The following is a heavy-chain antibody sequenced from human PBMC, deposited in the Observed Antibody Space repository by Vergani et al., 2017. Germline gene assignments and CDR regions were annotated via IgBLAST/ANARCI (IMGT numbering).Heavy chain of an antibody. CDR2: VDPEDGET. CDR3: ATPQTGTTGGMEV. Sequence: EVPLVQSGAAVKKPGATMKISCKVSGYTFTDHYMHWVKQVPGKGLEWMGLVDPEDGETIYAEKFKGRITIAVDTSTDTAHLELSSLRSEDTAVYYCATPQTGTTGGMEVWGQGTTVIVSS. J-gene: IGHJ6*02. D-gene: IGHD4-17*01. V-gene: IGHV1-69-2*01. CDR1: GYTFTDHY.